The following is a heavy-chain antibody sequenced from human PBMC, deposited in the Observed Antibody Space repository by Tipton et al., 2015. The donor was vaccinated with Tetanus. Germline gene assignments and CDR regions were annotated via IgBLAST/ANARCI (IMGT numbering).Heavy chain of an antibody. Sequence: SLRLSCAASGITFSNYAMSWVRQAPGKGLEWVANIRQDGNIQYYVDSVKGRFTISRDNAKNSLYLQMNSLRAEDTAVYYCAKEGCSRCNGDSRFDIWGQGTKVTVSS. CDR3: AKEGCSRCNGDSRFDI. V-gene: IGHV3-7*01. J-gene: IGHJ3*02. CDR1: GITFSNYA. D-gene: IGHD2-15*01. CDR2: IRQDGNIQ.